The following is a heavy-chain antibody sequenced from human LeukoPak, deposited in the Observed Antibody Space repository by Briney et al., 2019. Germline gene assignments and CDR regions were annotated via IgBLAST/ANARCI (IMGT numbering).Heavy chain of an antibody. CDR1: GFTFSSSG. V-gene: IGHV3-30*18. J-gene: IGHJ4*02. D-gene: IGHD3-22*01. CDR3: AKDSHDRSGYYYYYFAY. CDR2: ISYDGSNK. Sequence: PGGSLRLSCAASGFTFSSSGMHWVRQAPGKGPEWVAVISYDGSNKYYADSVKGRFTISRDNSKNTLYLQMNSLRAGDTAVYYCAKDSHDRSGYYYYYFAYWGQGTQVTVSS.